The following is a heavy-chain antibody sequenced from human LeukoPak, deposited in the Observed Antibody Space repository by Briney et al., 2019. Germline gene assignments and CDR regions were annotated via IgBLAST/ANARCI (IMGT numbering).Heavy chain of an antibody. D-gene: IGHD2-15*01. CDR3: ARYAVVVAGPQFDP. Sequence: AAAKVSCKASGYTFTSDYMHWVRPAPGQGVEWMGIINASGGSTSYAQQFQGRVTMPRDTSTSTVYMELSSLRYEDTAVYYCARYAVVVAGPQFDPWGQGTLVTVSS. CDR1: GYTFTSDY. CDR2: INASGGST. V-gene: IGHV1-46*01. J-gene: IGHJ5*02.